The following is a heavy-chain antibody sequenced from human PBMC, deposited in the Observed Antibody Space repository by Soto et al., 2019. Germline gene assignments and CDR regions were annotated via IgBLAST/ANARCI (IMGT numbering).Heavy chain of an antibody. V-gene: IGHV1-18*01. CDR2: ISAYNGNT. CDR3: AMTSGSSYGFDP. J-gene: IGHJ5*02. D-gene: IGHD1-26*01. CDR1: GYTFTSYG. Sequence: QVQLVQSGAEVKKPGASVKVSCKASGYTFTSYGISWVRQAPGQGLEWMGWISAYNGNTNYAEKPQGRVTTTTDTSTSTVDMELRSPRSDDTAVYYCAMTSGSSYGFDPWCQGTLGTVSS.